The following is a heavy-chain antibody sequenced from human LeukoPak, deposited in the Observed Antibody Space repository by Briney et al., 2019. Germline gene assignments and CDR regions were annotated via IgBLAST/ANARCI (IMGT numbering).Heavy chain of an antibody. J-gene: IGHJ4*02. CDR3: TWGTGGNFDY. CDR1: GFTFSHAW. V-gene: IGHV3-15*01. CDR2: IKSKADGGTT. Sequence: GGSLRLSCTASGFTFSHAWMSWVRQAPGKGLEWVGRIKSKADGGTTDYAAPVKGRFTISRDDSKNTLFLQINSLKSEDTAVYYWTWGTGGNFDYWGQGTLVTVSS. D-gene: IGHD2-8*02.